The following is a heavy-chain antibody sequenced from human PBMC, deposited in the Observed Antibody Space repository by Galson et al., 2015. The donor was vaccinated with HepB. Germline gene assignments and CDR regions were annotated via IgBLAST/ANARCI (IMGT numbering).Heavy chain of an antibody. CDR3: ARDGCTNGVCYNRYFQH. Sequence: SLRLSCAASGFTFSSYAMHWVRQAPGKGLEWVAVISYDGSNKYYADSVKGRFTISRDNSKNTLYLQMNSLRAEDTAVYYCARDGCTNGVCYNRYFQHWGQGTLVTVSS. CDR1: GFTFSSYA. D-gene: IGHD2-8*01. CDR2: ISYDGSNK. J-gene: IGHJ1*01. V-gene: IGHV3-30-3*01.